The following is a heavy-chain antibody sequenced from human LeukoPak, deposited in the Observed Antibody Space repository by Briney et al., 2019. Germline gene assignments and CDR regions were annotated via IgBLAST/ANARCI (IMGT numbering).Heavy chain of an antibody. D-gene: IGHD1-1*01. Sequence: ASVKVSCKASGYTCTSYDIKWVRQATEQWLEWMGWMNPDSGNTGYAQKFQGRVTMTRNTSISTAYMELSSLRSEDTAVYYCATRVSGRYVTLNWNEEDFWGQGTLVTVSS. V-gene: IGHV1-8*01. J-gene: IGHJ4*02. CDR3: ATRVSGRYVTLNWNEEDF. CDR1: GYTCTSYD. CDR2: MNPDSGNT.